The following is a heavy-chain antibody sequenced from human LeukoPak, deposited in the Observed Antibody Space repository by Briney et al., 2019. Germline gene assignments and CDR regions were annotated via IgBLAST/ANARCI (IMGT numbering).Heavy chain of an antibody. J-gene: IGHJ4*02. CDR2: IKEDGREK. Sequence: GGSLRLSCAASGFTFTNYGMHWVRQVPGKGLEWVANIKEDGREKYFVDSVKGRFTISRDNAKNSLFLQMNSLRVEDTAVYYCARELPGGFGYWGQGTLVTVSS. V-gene: IGHV3-7*05. CDR1: GFTFTNYG. D-gene: IGHD3-10*01. CDR3: ARELPGGFGY.